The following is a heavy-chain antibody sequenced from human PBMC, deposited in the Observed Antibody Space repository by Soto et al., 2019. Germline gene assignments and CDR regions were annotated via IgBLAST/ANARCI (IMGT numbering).Heavy chain of an antibody. CDR1: GFTFSDYY. D-gene: IGHD6-13*01. J-gene: IGHJ6*02. CDR2: ISSSGSTI. V-gene: IGHV3-11*01. Sequence: SGGSLRLSCAASGFTFSDYYMSWIRQAPGKGLEWVSYISSSGSTIYYADSVKGRFTISRDNAKNSLYLQMNSLRAEDTAVYYCARDYTCRYSSSWVCQYYGMDVWGQGTTVTVSS. CDR3: ARDYTCRYSSSWVCQYYGMDV.